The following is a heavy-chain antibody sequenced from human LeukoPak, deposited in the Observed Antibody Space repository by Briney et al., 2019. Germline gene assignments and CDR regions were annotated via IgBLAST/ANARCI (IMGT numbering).Heavy chain of an antibody. CDR1: GGFISSGSYS. CDR2: IYPRGST. D-gene: IGHD7-27*01. CDR3: ARFSPRAMGNYLDF. V-gene: IGHV4-30-2*01. J-gene: IGHJ4*02. Sequence: SETLSLTCAVFGGFISSGSYSWSWIRQPPGKGLEWIGYIYPRGSTYYNPSLKSRVILSLDKSANQFSLNLSSVTAADTAVYYCARFSPRAMGNYLDFWGQGTLVTVSS.